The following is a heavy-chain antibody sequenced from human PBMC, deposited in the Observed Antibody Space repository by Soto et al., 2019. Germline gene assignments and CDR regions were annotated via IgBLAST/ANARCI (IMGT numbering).Heavy chain of an antibody. CDR1: GHIFNNHL. CDR3: ARGYYDSGHGYDL. V-gene: IGHV5-51*01. CDR2: IFTRDSET. D-gene: IGHD3-10*01. Sequence: GESLTISCNWPGHIFNNHLIGWVRQTPGKGLEWMGLIFTRDSETKTSPSFQGHVSFSVDNSINTVYLQWTSLKTADTGMYFCARGYYDSGHGYDLWGQGTQVTVSS. J-gene: IGHJ5*02.